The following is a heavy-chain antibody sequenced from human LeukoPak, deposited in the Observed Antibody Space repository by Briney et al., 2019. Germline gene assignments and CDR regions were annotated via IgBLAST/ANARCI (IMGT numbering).Heavy chain of an antibody. V-gene: IGHV3-23*01. CDR2: ISGSGGST. Sequence: GGSLTHSCVASGFTFSSYAMSWGREAPGKGVGWVSAISGSGGSTYYADSVKGRFTISRDNSKNTLYLQMNSLRAEDTAVYYCAKDRRITMVRGVQELDYWGQGTLVTVSS. CDR3: AKDRRITMVRGVQELDY. J-gene: IGHJ4*02. D-gene: IGHD3-10*01. CDR1: GFTFSSYA.